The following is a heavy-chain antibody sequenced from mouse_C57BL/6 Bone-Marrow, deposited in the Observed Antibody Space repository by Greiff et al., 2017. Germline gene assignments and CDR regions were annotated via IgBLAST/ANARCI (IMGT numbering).Heavy chain of an antibody. V-gene: IGHV14-4*01. CDR2: IDPENGDT. CDR3: TTRVYYGSSYWYFDV. CDR1: GFNIKDDY. J-gene: IGHJ1*03. D-gene: IGHD1-1*01. Sequence: EVQLQQSGAELVRPGASVKLSCTASGFNIKDDYMHWVKQRPEQGLEWIGWIDPENGDTEYASKFQGKATITADTSSNTAYLQLSSLTSEDTAVYSCTTRVYYGSSYWYFDVWGTGTTVTVSS.